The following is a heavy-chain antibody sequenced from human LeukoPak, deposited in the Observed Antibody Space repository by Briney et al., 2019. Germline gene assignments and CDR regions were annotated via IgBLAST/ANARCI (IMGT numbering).Heavy chain of an antibody. D-gene: IGHD6-6*01. Sequence: GGSLRLSCAASGFTLSSYDMHWVRQATGKGLEGVSAIGTAGDTYYPGSVKGRFTISRENAKNSLYLQMNSLRAGDTAVYYCARGYSSSSGFDYWGQGTLVTVSS. CDR2: IGTAGDT. V-gene: IGHV3-13*01. CDR1: GFTLSSYD. J-gene: IGHJ4*02. CDR3: ARGYSSSSGFDY.